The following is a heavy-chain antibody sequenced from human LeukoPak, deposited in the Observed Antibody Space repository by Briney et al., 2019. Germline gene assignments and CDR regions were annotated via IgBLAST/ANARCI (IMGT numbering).Heavy chain of an antibody. CDR2: ISYDGSNK. CDR3: ARDGDPSGQATYGDYPFDY. V-gene: IGHV3-30*19. J-gene: IGHJ4*02. CDR1: GFTFSSYG. D-gene: IGHD4-17*01. Sequence: GGSLRLSCAASGFTFSSYGMHWVRQAPGKGLEWVAVISYDGSNKYYADSVKGRFTISRDNSKNTLYLQMNSLRAEDTAVYYCARDGDPSGQATYGDYPFDYWGQGTLVTVSS.